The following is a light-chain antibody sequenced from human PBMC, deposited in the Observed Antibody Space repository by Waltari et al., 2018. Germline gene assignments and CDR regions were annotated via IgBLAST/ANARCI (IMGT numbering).Light chain of an antibody. CDR3: SSFTTSSSWI. Sequence: QSALTQPASVSGSPGQSITISCTGTISDIGAYNHVSWYQQYPGQAPKLLIFDVSDRPPGVFDRFSGSKSGNTASLAISGLQAEDEADYCCSSFTTSSSWIFGGGTKLTV. V-gene: IGLV2-14*03. CDR1: ISDIGAYNH. CDR2: DVS. J-gene: IGLJ2*01.